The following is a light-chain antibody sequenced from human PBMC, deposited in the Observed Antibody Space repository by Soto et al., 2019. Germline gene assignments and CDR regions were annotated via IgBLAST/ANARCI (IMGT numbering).Light chain of an antibody. V-gene: IGKV3-15*01. Sequence: DIVLTQSPATLSVSPGEIATLSCRASQSVRNALAWYQHKPGQAPRLLIFAASTRATGVPARFSGSGSGTEFTLTIGSLQSEDFAFYYCQQYSNWPPLTFGGGTKVDIK. J-gene: IGKJ4*01. CDR2: AAS. CDR1: QSVRNA. CDR3: QQYSNWPPLT.